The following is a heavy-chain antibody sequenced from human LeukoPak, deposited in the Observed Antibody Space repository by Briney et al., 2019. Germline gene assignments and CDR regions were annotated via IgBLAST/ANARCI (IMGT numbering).Heavy chain of an antibody. CDR2: IHPHTSTT. J-gene: IGHJ4*02. CDR3: AFDIGGYVRFNF. Sequence: GASLKISCKGSGFNFASYWVAWVRQMPGEGVEWMGAIHPHTSTTKYSPSFQGQVTISADESISTAFVQWSSLRASDTAMYYRAFDIGGYVRFNFWGQGTLLTVSS. D-gene: IGHD3-10*02. CDR1: GFNFASYW. V-gene: IGHV5-51*01.